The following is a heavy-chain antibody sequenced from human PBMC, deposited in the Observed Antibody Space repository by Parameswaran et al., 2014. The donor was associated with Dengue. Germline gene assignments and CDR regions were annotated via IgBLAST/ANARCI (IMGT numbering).Heavy chain of an antibody. D-gene: IGHD2-15*01. CDR3: ARVGKDGGEDY. Sequence: SWVRQAPGQGLEWMGWISAYNGNTNYAQKLQGRVTMTTDTSTSTAYMELRSLRSDDTAVYYCARVGKDGGEDYWGQGTLVTVSS. CDR2: ISAYNGNT. J-gene: IGHJ4*02. V-gene: IGHV1-18*01.